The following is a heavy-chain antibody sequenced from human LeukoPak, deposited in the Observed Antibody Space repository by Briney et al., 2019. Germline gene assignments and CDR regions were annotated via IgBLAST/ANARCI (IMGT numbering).Heavy chain of an antibody. D-gene: IGHD3-10*01. Sequence: ASVKVSCKASGYTFTSYDINWVRQATGQGLEWMGWMNPNSGNTGYAQKFQGRVTMTRNTSISTAYMELSSLRSEDTAVYYCARGNFYDNKGYSPELRYWGQGTLVTVSS. V-gene: IGHV1-8*01. J-gene: IGHJ4*02. CDR1: GYTFTSYD. CDR3: ARGNFYDNKGYSPELRY. CDR2: MNPNSGNT.